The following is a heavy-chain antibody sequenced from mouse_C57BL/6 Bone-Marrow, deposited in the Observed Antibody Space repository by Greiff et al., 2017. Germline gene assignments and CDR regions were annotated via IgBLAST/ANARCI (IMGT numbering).Heavy chain of an antibody. J-gene: IGHJ2*01. CDR1: GYTFTSYW. CDR2: LHPNSGST. D-gene: IGHD2-2*01. CDR3: ALWIRRGFDY. V-gene: IGHV1-64*01. Sequence: QVQLKQPGAELVKPGASVKLSCKASGYTFTSYWMHWVKQRPGQGLEWIGMLHPNSGSTNYNEKFNSKATLTVDKSSSTAYMQLSSLTSEVSAVYDCALWIRRGFDYWGQGTTLTVSS.